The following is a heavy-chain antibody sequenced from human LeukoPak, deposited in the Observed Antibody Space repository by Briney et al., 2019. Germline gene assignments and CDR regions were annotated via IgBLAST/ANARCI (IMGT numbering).Heavy chain of an antibody. J-gene: IGHJ4*02. Sequence: GGSLRLSCAASGFIFRTYPMSWVRQAPGKGLEWVSAITGSGDKIYYADSVKGRFTISRDNSKNTLSLQMNSLRPEDTAVYYCAKENPVGGTNYFDYWGQGTLVTVSS. V-gene: IGHV3-23*01. CDR3: AKENPVGGTNYFDY. CDR1: GFIFRTYP. CDR2: ITGSGDKI. D-gene: IGHD1-26*01.